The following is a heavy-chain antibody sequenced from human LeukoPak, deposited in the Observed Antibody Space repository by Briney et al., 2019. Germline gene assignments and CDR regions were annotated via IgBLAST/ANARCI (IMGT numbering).Heavy chain of an antibody. V-gene: IGHV4-59*08. D-gene: IGHD3-22*01. J-gene: IGHJ4*02. Sequence: TSETLCLTCTVSGGSISSYYWSWIRQPPGKGLEWIGYIYYSGSTNSNPSLKSRVTISVDTSKNQFSLKLSSVTAADTAVYYCARLDYYDSSGHIDYWGQGTLVTVSS. CDR3: ARLDYYDSSGHIDY. CDR1: GGSISSYY. CDR2: IYYSGST.